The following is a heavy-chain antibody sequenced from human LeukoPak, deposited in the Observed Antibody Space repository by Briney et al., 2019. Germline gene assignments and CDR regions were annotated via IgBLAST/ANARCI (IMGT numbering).Heavy chain of an antibody. CDR1: GYSFNNYW. V-gene: IGHV5-51*01. Sequence: GESLKISCKGYGYSFNNYWIGWVRQMPGKGLEWMGIIYPSDSDTRYSPSFQGQVTISADTSINTAYVQWSSLKASDTAMYYCAGGANYDFWTGYFIYWGQGTLVTVSS. D-gene: IGHD3-3*01. CDR3: AGGANYDFWTGYFIY. CDR2: IYPSDSDT. J-gene: IGHJ4*02.